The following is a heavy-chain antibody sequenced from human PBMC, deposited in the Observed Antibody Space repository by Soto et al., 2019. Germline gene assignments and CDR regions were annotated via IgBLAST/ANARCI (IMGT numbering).Heavy chain of an antibody. D-gene: IGHD4-17*01. V-gene: IGHV4-59*01. Sequence: SETVSLTCTVSGCSISSYYWSWIRQPPGKGLEWIGYIYYSGSTNYNPSLKSRVTISVDTSKNQFSLKLSSVTAADTAVYYCARWYGGSLDYWGQGTLVTVSS. CDR2: IYYSGST. CDR1: GCSISSYY. CDR3: ARWYGGSLDY. J-gene: IGHJ4*02.